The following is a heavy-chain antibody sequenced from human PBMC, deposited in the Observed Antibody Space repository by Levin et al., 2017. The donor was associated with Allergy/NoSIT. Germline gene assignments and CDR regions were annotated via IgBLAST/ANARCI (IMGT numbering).Heavy chain of an antibody. Sequence: GGSLRLSCAASGFTLSSFGMHWVRQAPGKGLEWVAVIWYDGSEKYYADSVKGRFTISRDNSKNTVYLQMNSLRAEDTAVYYCTRGGGYGSGNYYSPWFDSWGQGTLVTVSS. D-gene: IGHD3-10*01. CDR1: GFTLSSFG. CDR3: TRGGGYGSGNYYSPWFDS. CDR2: IWYDGSEK. V-gene: IGHV3-33*01. J-gene: IGHJ5*01.